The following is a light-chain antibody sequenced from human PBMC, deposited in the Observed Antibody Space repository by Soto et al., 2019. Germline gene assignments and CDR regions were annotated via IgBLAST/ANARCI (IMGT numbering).Light chain of an antibody. CDR1: HSVRSS. Sequence: EIVMTQSPATLSVSPGERATLSCRASHSVRSSLAWYQQKPGQAPRLLIHGASTRATGIPGRFSGSGSGTEFTLIISSLQSEDFAVYYCQQYNEWPETFGQGTRVEIK. J-gene: IGKJ1*01. V-gene: IGKV3-15*01. CDR2: GAS. CDR3: QQYNEWPET.